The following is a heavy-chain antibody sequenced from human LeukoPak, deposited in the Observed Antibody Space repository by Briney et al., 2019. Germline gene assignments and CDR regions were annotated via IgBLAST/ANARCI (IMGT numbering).Heavy chain of an antibody. J-gene: IGHJ4*02. CDR3: ARTNGGYEYN. V-gene: IGHV1-2*02. CDR1: GGTFSSDA. Sequence: ASVKVSCKASGGTFSSDAFSWVRQAPGQGLEWMGGINPYSGDTTYAQKFQGRLTLTRDTSISTAYMEVGRLKSDDTAVYYCARTNGGYEYNWGQGTRVIVSS. D-gene: IGHD5-12*01. CDR2: INPYSGDT.